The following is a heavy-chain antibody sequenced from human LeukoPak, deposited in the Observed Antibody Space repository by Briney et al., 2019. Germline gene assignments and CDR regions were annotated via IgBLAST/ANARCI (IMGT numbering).Heavy chain of an antibody. D-gene: IGHD3-3*01. Sequence: SETLSLTCTVSGGSINSYYWSWIRQPPGKGLEWIGYIYYSGSTNYNPSLKSRVTISVDTSKNQFSLKLSSVTAADTAVYYCARSSLSPDYDFWSGYPPLYFDYWGQGTLVTVSS. CDR2: IYYSGST. CDR3: ARSSLSPDYDFWSGYPPLYFDY. CDR1: GGSINSYY. J-gene: IGHJ4*02. V-gene: IGHV4-59*01.